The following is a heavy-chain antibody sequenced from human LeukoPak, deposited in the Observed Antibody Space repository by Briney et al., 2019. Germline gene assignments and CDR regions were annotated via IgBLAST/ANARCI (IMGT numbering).Heavy chain of an antibody. D-gene: IGHD3-10*01. CDR1: GFTFSSYA. J-gene: IGHJ4*02. CDR2: ISYDGSNK. Sequence: GGSLRLSCAASGFTFSSYAMRWVRQAPGKGLEWVAVISYDGSNKYYADSVKGRFTISGDNSKNTLYLQMNSLRAEDTAVYYCARVKGGYLNYFDYWGQGTLVTVSS. CDR3: ARVKGGYLNYFDY. V-gene: IGHV3-30-3*01.